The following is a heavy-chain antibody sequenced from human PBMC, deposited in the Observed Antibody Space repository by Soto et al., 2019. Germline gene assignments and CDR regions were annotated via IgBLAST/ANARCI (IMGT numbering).Heavy chain of an antibody. D-gene: IGHD2-2*01. CDR1: GYSFTSHW. Sequence: XDSLKVSWQTSGYSFTSHWIALVLQMPGKGLEWMGIIYPSDSDIRYRPSFQGQVTISVDKSISTAYLQWSSLKASDTATYYCAPKDSSNYRGGMDVCGQRTTVTVSS. J-gene: IGHJ6*02. CDR3: APKDSSNYRGGMDV. CDR2: IYPSDSDI. V-gene: IGHV5-51*01.